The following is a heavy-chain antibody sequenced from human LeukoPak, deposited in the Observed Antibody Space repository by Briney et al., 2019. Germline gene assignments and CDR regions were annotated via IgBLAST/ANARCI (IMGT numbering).Heavy chain of an antibody. Sequence: ASVKVSCKASGYTLTSYGISWVRQAPGQGLEGMGWISAYNGNTNYAQKLKGRVTMTTDTSTSTAYMELRSLRSDDTAVYYCARVAAAAGNDYWGQGTLVTVSS. CDR1: GYTLTSYG. CDR3: ARVAAAAGNDY. CDR2: ISAYNGNT. V-gene: IGHV1-18*01. J-gene: IGHJ4*02. D-gene: IGHD6-13*01.